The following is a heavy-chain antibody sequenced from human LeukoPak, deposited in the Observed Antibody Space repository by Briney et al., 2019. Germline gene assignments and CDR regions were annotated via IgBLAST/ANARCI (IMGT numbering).Heavy chain of an antibody. V-gene: IGHV1-46*01. Sequence: PGASVKVSCKASGYTFTSYYMHWVRQAPGQGLEWMGIINPSGGSTSYAQKFQGRVTMTRDTSTSTVYMELSSLRSEDTAVYYCARAGIVVVPAATPPGYWGQGTLVTVSS. CDR2: INPSGGST. CDR3: ARAGIVVVPAATPPGY. CDR1: GYTFTSYY. J-gene: IGHJ4*02. D-gene: IGHD2-2*01.